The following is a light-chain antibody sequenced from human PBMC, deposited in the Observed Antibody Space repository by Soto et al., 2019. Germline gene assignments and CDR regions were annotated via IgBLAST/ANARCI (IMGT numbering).Light chain of an antibody. V-gene: IGLV2-8*01. CDR3: SSYAGINNLV. J-gene: IGLJ2*01. Sequence: QSVLTQPPSASGSPGQSVTISCTGTSSDVGGYNYVSWYQQHPGKAPKLMIYEVSKRPSGVPDRFSGSKSGNTASLTVSGLQAEDEADYFCSSYAGINNLVFGGGTKRTV. CDR2: EVS. CDR1: SSDVGGYNY.